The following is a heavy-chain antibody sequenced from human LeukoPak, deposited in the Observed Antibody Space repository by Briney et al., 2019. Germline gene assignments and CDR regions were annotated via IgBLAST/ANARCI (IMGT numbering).Heavy chain of an antibody. V-gene: IGHV4-39*07. CDR2: IYYSGST. Sequence: SETLSLTCTVSGGSISSSSYYWGWIRQPPGKGLEWIGSIYYSGSTYYNPSLKSRVTISVDTSKNQFSLKLSSVTAADTAVYYCARALPYDFWGGYYTPGWYFDLWGRGTLVTVSS. CDR1: GGSISSSSYY. CDR3: ARALPYDFWGGYYTPGWYFDL. D-gene: IGHD3-3*01. J-gene: IGHJ2*01.